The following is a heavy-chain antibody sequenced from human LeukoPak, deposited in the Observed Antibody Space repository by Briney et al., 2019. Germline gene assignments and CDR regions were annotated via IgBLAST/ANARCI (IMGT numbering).Heavy chain of an antibody. J-gene: IGHJ4*02. D-gene: IGHD3-16*01. Sequence: PGGSLRLSCAASGFTFRRYWMSWVRQAPGKGLEWVANIKQDESEKYYVDSVKGRFTISRDNAKLQMNSLRVEDTAVYYCASGGHIDYCGQGTLVTVSS. V-gene: IGHV3-7*01. CDR1: GFTFRRYW. CDR2: IKQDESEK. CDR3: ASGGHIDY.